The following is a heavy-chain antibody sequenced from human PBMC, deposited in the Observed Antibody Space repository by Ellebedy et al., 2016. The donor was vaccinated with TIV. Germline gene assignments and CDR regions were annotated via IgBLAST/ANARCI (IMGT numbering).Heavy chain of an antibody. D-gene: IGHD3-22*01. V-gene: IGHV3-66*01. CDR2: IYDSGAT. CDR3: ARGGSGYYWALAY. CDR1: GFSVSSIY. Sequence: PSETLSLTCAASGFSVSSIYMSWVRQAPGKGPEWVSLIYDSGATRYADSVKGRFTISRDNSKNTLYLQMNNLRVEDTAVYYCARGGSGYYWALAYWGQGTLVTVSS. J-gene: IGHJ4*02.